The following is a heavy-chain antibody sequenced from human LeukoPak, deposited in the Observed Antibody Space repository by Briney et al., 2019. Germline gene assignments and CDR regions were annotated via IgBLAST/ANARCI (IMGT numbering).Heavy chain of an antibody. J-gene: IGHJ3*02. CDR1: GFTFSSYS. D-gene: IGHD3-22*01. Sequence: GGSLRLSCAASGFTFSSYSMNWVRQAPGKGLEWVSSISSSSSYIYYADSVKGRFTISRDNAKNSLYLQMNSLRAEDTAVYYCARDREYYDRRGDAFDIWGQGAIVTVAS. CDR2: ISSSSSYI. CDR3: ARDREYYDRRGDAFDI. V-gene: IGHV3-21*01.